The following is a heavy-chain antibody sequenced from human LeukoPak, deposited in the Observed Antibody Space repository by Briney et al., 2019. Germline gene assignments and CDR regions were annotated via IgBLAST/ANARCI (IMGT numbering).Heavy chain of an antibody. V-gene: IGHV4-38-2*02. D-gene: IGHD6-25*01. CDR2: IYSSGST. J-gene: IGHJ4*01. Sequence: SETLSLTCTVSGHSISSDYYWDWIRQPPGKGLEWIGSIYSSGSTYYNSSLKSRVTISIDTSKNQVSLKMSSVTAADTAVYYCAKSGGYGLIDYWGQGTLVTVSS. CDR3: AKSGGYGLIDY. CDR1: GHSISSDYY.